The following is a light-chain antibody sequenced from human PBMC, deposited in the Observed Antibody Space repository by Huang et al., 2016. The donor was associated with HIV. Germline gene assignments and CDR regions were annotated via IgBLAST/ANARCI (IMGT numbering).Light chain of an antibody. Sequence: IVLTQSPATLSLSPGERATLTCGARQSVRNNYLAWYHQKPGLAPRLLIYDARVRATGIPDRFSGSGSGTDFTLTISRLEPEDFAMYYCQQYSTSSYTFGQGTKVDI. CDR2: DAR. V-gene: IGKV3D-20*01. CDR1: QSVRNNY. CDR3: QQYSTSSYT. J-gene: IGKJ2*01.